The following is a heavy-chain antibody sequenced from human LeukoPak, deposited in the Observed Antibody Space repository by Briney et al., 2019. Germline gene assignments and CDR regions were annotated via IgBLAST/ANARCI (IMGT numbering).Heavy chain of an antibody. CDR1: GFTFTNYA. Sequence: GGSLRLSCAASGFTFTNYAMSWVRQATGKGLEWVSTLSVTGGSTYCADSVKGRFTISRDNSKNTLYLQMNSLRAEGTFIYCARDVSSGSWYRAGDYWGQGTLVTVSS. V-gene: IGHV3-23*01. CDR3: ARDVSSGSWYRAGDY. J-gene: IGHJ4*02. CDR2: LSVTGGST. D-gene: IGHD6-13*01.